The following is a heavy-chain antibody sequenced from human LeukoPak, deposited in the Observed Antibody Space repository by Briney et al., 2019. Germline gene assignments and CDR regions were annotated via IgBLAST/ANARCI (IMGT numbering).Heavy chain of an antibody. J-gene: IGHJ3*02. Sequence: GGSLRLSCAASGFTFSSYWMSWVRQAPGKGLEWVANIKQDGSGKYYVDSVKGRFTISRDNAKNSLYLQMNSLRAEDTAVYYCARARYDSSGYPDAFDIWGQGTMVTVSS. V-gene: IGHV3-7*01. CDR2: IKQDGSGK. CDR1: GFTFSSYW. CDR3: ARARYDSSGYPDAFDI. D-gene: IGHD3-22*01.